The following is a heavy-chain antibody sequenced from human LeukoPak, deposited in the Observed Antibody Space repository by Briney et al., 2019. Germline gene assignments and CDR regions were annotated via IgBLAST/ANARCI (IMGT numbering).Heavy chain of an antibody. CDR3: ARATHCSSTSCYGDPYYYYYMDV. CDR2: INPSGGST. CDR1: GYTFTSYY. J-gene: IGHJ6*03. V-gene: IGHV1-46*01. Sequence: ASVKVSCKASGYTFTSYYMHWVRQAPGQGLEWMGIINPSGGSTSYAQKFQGRVTMTRDMSTSTVYMELSSLRSEDTAVYYCARATHCSSTSCYGDPYYYYYMDVWGKGTTVTVSS. D-gene: IGHD2-2*01.